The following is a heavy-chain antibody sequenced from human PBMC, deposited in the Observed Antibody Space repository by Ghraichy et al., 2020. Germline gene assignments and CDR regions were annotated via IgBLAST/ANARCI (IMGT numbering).Heavy chain of an antibody. D-gene: IGHD6-6*01. CDR3: AKKGSSGYSTSFFDY. V-gene: IGHV3-30*18. CDR2: ISYDGSNK. Sequence: SLNISCAASGFTFSSYGMHWVRQAPGKGLEWVAVISYDGSNKYYADSVKGRFTISRDNSKNTLYLQMNSLRAEDTAVYYCAKKGSSGYSTSFFDYWGQGSLVSVSS. J-gene: IGHJ4*02. CDR1: GFTFSSYG.